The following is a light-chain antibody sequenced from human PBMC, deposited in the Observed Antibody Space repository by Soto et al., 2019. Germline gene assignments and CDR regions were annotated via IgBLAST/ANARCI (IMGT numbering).Light chain of an antibody. CDR3: QQSYNTPVT. J-gene: IGKJ3*01. V-gene: IGKV1-39*01. CDR1: QSISSY. CDR2: AAS. Sequence: DIQMTQSPSSLSASVGDRVTITCRASQSISSYLNWYQQKPGKAPKLLLYAASSLQSGVPSRFSGSGSGTDFTLTISSLQPEDFATYYCQQSYNTPVTFGPGTKVDIK.